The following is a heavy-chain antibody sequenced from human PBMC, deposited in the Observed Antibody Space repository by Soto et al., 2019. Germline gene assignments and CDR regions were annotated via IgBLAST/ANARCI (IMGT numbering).Heavy chain of an antibody. Sequence: ASVKVSCKSSGYPFNTYYLHWVRQAPGQGLEWMGMIHPSGGGSTYAQKFLGRVTMTMDSSTSTVFMELTSLRSADTAFYFCARGGHIAVVTDSFDPWGQGTLVTVSS. CDR2: IHPSGGGS. J-gene: IGHJ5*02. D-gene: IGHD2-21*02. V-gene: IGHV1-46*02. CDR1: GYPFNTYY. CDR3: ARGGHIAVVTDSFDP.